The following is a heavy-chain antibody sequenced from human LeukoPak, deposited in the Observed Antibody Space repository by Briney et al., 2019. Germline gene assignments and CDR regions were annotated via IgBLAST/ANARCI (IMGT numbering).Heavy chain of an antibody. CDR1: GFTFSDYY. Sequence: PGGSLRLSCAASGFTFSDYYMSWIRQAPGKGLEWVSYSSRRGSTIYYADSVKGRFTISRDNVKNSLYLQMNSLRAEDTAVYYCARGPWSGTNDYWGQGTLVTVSS. CDR3: ARGPWSGTNDY. D-gene: IGHD1-7*01. V-gene: IGHV3-11*01. J-gene: IGHJ4*02. CDR2: SSRRGSTI.